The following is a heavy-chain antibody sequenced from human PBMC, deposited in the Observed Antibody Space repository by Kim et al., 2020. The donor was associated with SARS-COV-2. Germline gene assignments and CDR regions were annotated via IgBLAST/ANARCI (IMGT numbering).Heavy chain of an antibody. D-gene: IGHD2-15*01. CDR3: AREPIAIAETGDYYGMDV. CDR1: GYIFTSYD. V-gene: IGHV1-3*01. J-gene: IGHJ6*02. Sequence: ASVKVSCKASGYIFTSYDVHWVRQAPGQRLEWLGWINAGIGNTKYSQKFQDRVTISRDTSASTAYMELRRLTSEDTAIYYCAREPIAIAETGDYYGMDVWGQGTSVTVSS. CDR2: INAGIGNT.